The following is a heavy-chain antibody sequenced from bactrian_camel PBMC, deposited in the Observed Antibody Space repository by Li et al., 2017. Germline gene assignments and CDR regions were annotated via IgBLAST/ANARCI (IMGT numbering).Heavy chain of an antibody. D-gene: IGHD3*01. J-gene: IGHJ4*01. CDR2: ITDNGEFT. V-gene: IGHV3S40*01. Sequence: VQLVESGGGSVQAGGSLRLSCVVSGDTASTYCMGWFRQAPGRGLEWLSRITDNGEFTWYADSVKGRFTISRDSAKSTLYLQMNSLKTEDTAVYYCATANGWSIFDYWGQGTQVTVS. CDR1: GDTASTYC. CDR3: ATANGWSIFDY.